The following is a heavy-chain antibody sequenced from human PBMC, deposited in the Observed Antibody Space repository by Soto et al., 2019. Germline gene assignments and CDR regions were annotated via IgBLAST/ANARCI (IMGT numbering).Heavy chain of an antibody. J-gene: IGHJ4*02. CDR1: RYSLSSGYY. Sequence: PSETLSLTFAVSRYSLSSGYYCGWIRQPPGKGLEWIGSIYHSGDTYYNPSLKSRVTISVDTSKNHFSLKLTSVTAADTAVYYCARARIVVAGTIVDYWGQGTLVTVSS. CDR3: ARARIVVAGTIVDY. CDR2: IYHSGDT. V-gene: IGHV4-38-2*01. D-gene: IGHD6-19*01.